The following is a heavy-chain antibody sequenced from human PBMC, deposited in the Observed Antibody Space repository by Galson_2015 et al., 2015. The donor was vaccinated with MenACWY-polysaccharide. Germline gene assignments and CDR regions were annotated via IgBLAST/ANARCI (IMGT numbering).Heavy chain of an antibody. CDR1: GFSFSTYW. D-gene: IGHD2-15*01. V-gene: IGHV3-7*01. J-gene: IGHJ4*02. Sequence: SLRLSCAASGFSFSTYWMSWVRQAPGKGLEWVANINQGGTEERYVDSVKGRFTISRDNAQNSVYLQMNGPRAEDTAVYYCARPSSGGSYYNDWGQGTLVTVSS. CDR3: ARPSSGGSYYND. CDR2: INQGGTEE.